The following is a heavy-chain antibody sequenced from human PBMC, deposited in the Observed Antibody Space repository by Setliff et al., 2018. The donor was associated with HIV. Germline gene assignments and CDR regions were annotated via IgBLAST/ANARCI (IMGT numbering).Heavy chain of an antibody. CDR3: ARDRRRYDILTLHYMDV. J-gene: IGHJ6*03. V-gene: IGHV3-21*01. D-gene: IGHD3-9*01. CDR1: GFTFSSYS. Sequence: GESLRLSCAASGFTFSSYSMNWVRQAPGQGLEWVSSITSSSNYIYYADSVKGRFTISRDNAKNSLYLQMNSLRAEDTAMYYCARDRRRYDILTLHYMDVWGKGTTVTVSS. CDR2: ITSSSNYI.